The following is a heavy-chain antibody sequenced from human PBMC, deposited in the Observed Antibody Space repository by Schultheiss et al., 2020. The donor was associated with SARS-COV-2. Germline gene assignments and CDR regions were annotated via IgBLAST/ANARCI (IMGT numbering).Heavy chain of an antibody. CDR1: GFTFDDYA. Sequence: GGSLRLSCAASGFTFDDYAMHWVRQAPGKGLEWVSGISWNSGSIGYADSVKGRFTISRDNAKNSLYLQMNSLRAEDTAVFYCARATSGSYDYWGQGTLVTVSS. V-gene: IGHV3-9*01. CDR2: ISWNSGSI. CDR3: ARATSGSYDY. D-gene: IGHD1-26*01. J-gene: IGHJ4*02.